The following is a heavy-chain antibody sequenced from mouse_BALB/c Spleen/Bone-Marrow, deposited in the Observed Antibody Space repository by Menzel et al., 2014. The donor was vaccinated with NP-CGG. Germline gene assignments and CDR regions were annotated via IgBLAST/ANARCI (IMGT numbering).Heavy chain of an antibody. Sequence: EVKLVESGTVRARPGASVKMSCKASGYSFTIYWMHWVKQRPGQGLEWIGAIYPXNSDTSYNQKFKGKAKLTAVTSASTAYMELSSLTNEDSAVYYCTRFGSTYDWYFDVWGAGTTVTVSS. CDR2: IYPXNSDT. V-gene: IGHV1-5*01. D-gene: IGHD1-1*01. J-gene: IGHJ1*01. CDR3: TRFGSTYDWYFDV. CDR1: GYSFTIYW.